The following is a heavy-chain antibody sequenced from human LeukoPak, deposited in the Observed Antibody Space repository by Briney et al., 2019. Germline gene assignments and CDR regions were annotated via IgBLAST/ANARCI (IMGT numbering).Heavy chain of an antibody. J-gene: IGHJ6*02. CDR3: ARGRGGLDYYYYYGMDV. V-gene: IGHV4-34*01. Sequence: SETLSLTCAVYGGSFSGYYWSWIRQPPGKGLEWIGEINHSGSTNYNPSLKSRVTISVDTSKNQFSLKLSSVTAADTAVYYCARGRGGLDYYYYYGMDVWGQGTTVTVSS. CDR1: GGSFSGYY. D-gene: IGHD2-15*01. CDR2: INHSGST.